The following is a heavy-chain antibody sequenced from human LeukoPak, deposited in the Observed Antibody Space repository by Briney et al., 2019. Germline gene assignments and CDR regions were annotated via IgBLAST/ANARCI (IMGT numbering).Heavy chain of an antibody. Sequence: SETLSLTCTVSGGSISSYYWSWIRQPPGKGLEWIGYIYYSGSTNYNPSLKSRVTISVDTSKNQFSLKLSSVTAADTAVYYCARVRYDSSGYPPLYYFDYWGQGTLVTVSS. CDR1: GGSISSYY. V-gene: IGHV4-59*01. CDR2: IYYSGST. D-gene: IGHD3-22*01. J-gene: IGHJ4*02. CDR3: ARVRYDSSGYPPLYYFDY.